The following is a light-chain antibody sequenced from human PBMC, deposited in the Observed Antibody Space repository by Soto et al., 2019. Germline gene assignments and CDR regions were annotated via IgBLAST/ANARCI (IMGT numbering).Light chain of an antibody. CDR3: QKRSNSTMT. CDR1: KRVSSY. J-gene: IGKJ1*01. Sequence: MVLTQSPATLPLAPGERARLSWKDSKRVSSYLAWYKQNTGQAPRILIYDESNRATGIPGSFSGSGSGTDLNLTISRLEPEDFAVYYCQKRSNSTMTCGQGTKLDIK. CDR2: DES. V-gene: IGKV3-11*01.